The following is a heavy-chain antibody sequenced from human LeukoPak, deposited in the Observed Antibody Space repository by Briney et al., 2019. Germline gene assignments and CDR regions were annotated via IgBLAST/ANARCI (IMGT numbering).Heavy chain of an antibody. Sequence: ASVKVSCKASGYTFTGYYMHWVRQAPGQGLEWMGWINPNSGGTNYAQKFQGRVTMARDTPISTAYMELSRLRSDDTAVYYCARDPNPFIVVVVAATDAFDIWGQGTMVTVSS. CDR1: GYTFTGYY. CDR2: INPNSGGT. V-gene: IGHV1-2*02. J-gene: IGHJ3*02. D-gene: IGHD2-15*01. CDR3: ARDPNPFIVVVVAATDAFDI.